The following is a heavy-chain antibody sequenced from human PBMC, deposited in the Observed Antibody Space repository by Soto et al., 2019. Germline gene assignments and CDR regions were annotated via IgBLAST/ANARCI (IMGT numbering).Heavy chain of an antibody. CDR2: IYYSGST. D-gene: IGHD2-2*01. CDR1: GGSISSYY. V-gene: IGHV4-59*01. Sequence: SETLSLTCTVSGGSISSYYWSWIRQPPGKGLEWIGYIYYSGSTNYNPSLKSRVTISVDTSKNQFSLKLSSVTAADTAVYYCARGQYCSSTSCYVGTYGMDVWGQGTTVTVSS. J-gene: IGHJ6*02. CDR3: ARGQYCSSTSCYVGTYGMDV.